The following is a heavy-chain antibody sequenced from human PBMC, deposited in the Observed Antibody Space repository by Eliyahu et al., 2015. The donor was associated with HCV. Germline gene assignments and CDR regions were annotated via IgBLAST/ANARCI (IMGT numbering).Heavy chain of an antibody. CDR1: GFTFDDYA. D-gene: IGHD6-6*01. V-gene: IGHV3-9*01. CDR3: AKDMSRRPYSSSSLRFDP. J-gene: IGHJ5*02. CDR2: ISWNSGSI. Sequence: EVQLVESGGGLVQPGRSLRLSCAASGFTFDDYARTWVRQAPGKGLEWVSGISWNSGSIGYADSVKGRFTISRDNAKNSLYLQMNSLRAEDTALYYCAKDMSRRPYSSSSLRFDPWGQGTLVTVSS.